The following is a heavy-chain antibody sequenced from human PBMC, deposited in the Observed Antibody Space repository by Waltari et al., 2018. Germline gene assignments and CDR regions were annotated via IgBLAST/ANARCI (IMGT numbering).Heavy chain of an antibody. CDR1: GGTFRNYA. V-gene: IGHV1-69*05. J-gene: IGHJ6*03. CDR3: ASSLRSNYYYYMDV. D-gene: IGHD3-10*01. Sequence: QVQLVQSAAEVKKPGSSVTVSCKASGGTFRNYAISWVRQAPGPGPEWMGWIFPIFGTANDAQKFQGRVTITTDESTSTAYMELSSLRSEDTAVYYCASSLRSNYYYYMDVWGKGTTVTVSS. CDR2: IFPIFGTA.